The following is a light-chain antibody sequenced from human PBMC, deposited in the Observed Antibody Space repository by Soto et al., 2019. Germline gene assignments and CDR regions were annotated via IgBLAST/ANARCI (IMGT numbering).Light chain of an antibody. V-gene: IGKV1-5*01. J-gene: IGKJ1*01. Sequence: DIQMTQSPSTLSASVGDRVIITWRSSQSISNRLAWYQQKPGKAPKVLIYDASSLESGVPSRFSGSGSATEFILTISSLQPDDFATYHCQHYGGVWTFGQGTKVVIK. CDR3: QHYGGVWT. CDR1: QSISNR. CDR2: DAS.